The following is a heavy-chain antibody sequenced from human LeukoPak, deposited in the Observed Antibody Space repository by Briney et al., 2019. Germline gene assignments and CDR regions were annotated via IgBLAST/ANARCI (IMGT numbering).Heavy chain of an antibody. V-gene: IGHV1-69*13. CDR2: IIPIFGTA. CDR3: ARGSRYYDFWSGYPQYYFDY. D-gene: IGHD3-3*01. Sequence: ASVKVSCKASGGTFISYAISWVRQAPGQGLEWMGGIIPIFGTANYAQKFQGRVTITADESTSTAYMELSSLRSEDTAVYYCARGSRYYDFWSGYPQYYFDYWGQGTLVTVSS. J-gene: IGHJ4*02. CDR1: GGTFISYA.